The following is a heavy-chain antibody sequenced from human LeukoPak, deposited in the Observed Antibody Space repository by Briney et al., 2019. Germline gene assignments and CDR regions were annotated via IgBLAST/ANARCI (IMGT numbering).Heavy chain of an antibody. CDR1: GITFSNYA. J-gene: IGHJ4*02. CDR3: ARGLSGYASSLGY. Sequence: GGSLRLSCAASGITFSNYAMSWVRQAPGKGLEWVANIKQDGSEKYYVDSVKGRFTISRDNAKNSLYLQMNSLRAEDTAVYYCARGLSGYASSLGYWGQGTLATVSA. CDR2: IKQDGSEK. V-gene: IGHV3-7*01. D-gene: IGHD6-6*01.